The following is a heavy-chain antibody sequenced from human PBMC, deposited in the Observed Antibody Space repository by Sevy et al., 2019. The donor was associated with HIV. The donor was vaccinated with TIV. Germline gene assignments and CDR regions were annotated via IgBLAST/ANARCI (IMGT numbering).Heavy chain of an antibody. Sequence: SQTLSLTCAISGXXVSRSDAAWNWIRQSPSRGLEWLGRTYYRSKFYNDYASSVQSRLTIYADTSKNQLSLRLNSVTPGDTAVYYCARGGRCSXVTCXXXXXXXXGSLVTVSS. D-gene: IGHD2-15*01. CDR1: GXXVSRSDAA. CDR3: ARGGRCSXVTCXXXXX. CDR2: TYYRSKFYN. V-gene: IGHV6-1*01. J-gene: IGHJ4*02.